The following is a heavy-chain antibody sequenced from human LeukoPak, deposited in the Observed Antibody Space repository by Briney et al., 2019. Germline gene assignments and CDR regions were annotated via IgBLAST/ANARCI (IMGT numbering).Heavy chain of an antibody. CDR3: ARERAVAGLDY. CDR2: INHSGST. Sequence: PSETLSLTCAVYGGSFSGYYWSWIRQPPGKGLEWIGEINHSGSTNYNPSLKSRVTISVDTSKNQFSLKLSSVAAADTAVYYCARERAVAGLDYWGQGTLVTVSS. CDR1: GGSFSGYY. V-gene: IGHV4-34*01. J-gene: IGHJ4*02. D-gene: IGHD6-19*01.